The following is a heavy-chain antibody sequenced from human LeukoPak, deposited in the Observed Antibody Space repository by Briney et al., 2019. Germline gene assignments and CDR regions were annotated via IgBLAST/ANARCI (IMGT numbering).Heavy chain of an antibody. V-gene: IGHV3-23*01. D-gene: IGHD3-22*01. CDR2: ISGSGSST. CDR1: GFPFRSYV. J-gene: IGHJ4*02. Sequence: GGSLRLSCAASGFPFRSYVMNWVRQAPGKGLEWVSAISGSGSSTYYADSVKGRLTISRDNSENTLYLQMNSLRAEDTAVYYCAKAGKPYYYDSSGFDYWGQGTLVTVS. CDR3: AKAGKPYYYDSSGFDY.